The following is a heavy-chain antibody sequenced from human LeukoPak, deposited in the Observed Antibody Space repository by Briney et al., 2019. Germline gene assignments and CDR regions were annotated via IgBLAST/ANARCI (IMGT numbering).Heavy chain of an antibody. CDR1: GFTFSSFW. CDR3: ARSRSGSFDI. V-gene: IGHV3-74*01. J-gene: IGHJ3*02. D-gene: IGHD3-3*01. Sequence: GGSLRLSCAASGFTFSSFWMHWVRQAPGKGLVWVSCVFGDGMTTTYADSVRGRFTISRDNAKNTLYLQMNSLRAQDTAVYYCARSRSGSFDIWGQGTVVTVSS. CDR2: VFGDGMTT.